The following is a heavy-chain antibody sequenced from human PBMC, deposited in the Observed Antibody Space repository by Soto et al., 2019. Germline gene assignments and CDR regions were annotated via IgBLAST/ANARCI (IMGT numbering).Heavy chain of an antibody. CDR3: AKDPTRITIFGVVIQAPYGMDV. J-gene: IGHJ6*02. Sequence: VGSLRLSCAASGFTFSSYAMSWVRQARGKGLEWVSAISGSGGSTYYADSVKGRFTISRDNSKNTLYLQMNSLRAEDTAVYYCAKDPTRITIFGVVIQAPYGMDVWGQGTTVTVSS. CDR1: GFTFSSYA. CDR2: ISGSGGST. D-gene: IGHD3-3*01. V-gene: IGHV3-23*01.